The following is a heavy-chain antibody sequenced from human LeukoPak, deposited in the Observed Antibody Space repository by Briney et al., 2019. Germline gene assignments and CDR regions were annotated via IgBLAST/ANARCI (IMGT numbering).Heavy chain of an antibody. D-gene: IGHD3-10*01. V-gene: IGHV4-39*07. CDR3: ASEGLDGSGSYLGY. CDR2: IYYSGST. Sequence: PGGSLRLSCAASGFTFSSYSMNWIRQPPGKGLEWIGSIYYSGSTYYNPSLKSRVTISVDTSKNQFSLKLSSVTAADTAVYYCASEGLDGSGSYLGYWGQGTLVTVSS. J-gene: IGHJ4*02. CDR1: GFTFSSYS.